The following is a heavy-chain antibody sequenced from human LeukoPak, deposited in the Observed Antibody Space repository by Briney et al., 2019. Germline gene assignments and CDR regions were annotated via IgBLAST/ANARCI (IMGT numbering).Heavy chain of an antibody. J-gene: IGHJ4*02. CDR3: ARSTGTYGSSWNNFDY. Sequence: SETLSLTCTVSGGSISSYYWSWIRQPPGKGLEWIGYIYYSGSTNYNPSLKSRVTISVDSSKNQFSLKLSSVTAADTAVYYCARSTGTYGSSWNNFDYWGQGTLVTVSS. CDR2: IYYSGST. D-gene: IGHD6-13*01. CDR1: GGSISSYY. V-gene: IGHV4-59*08.